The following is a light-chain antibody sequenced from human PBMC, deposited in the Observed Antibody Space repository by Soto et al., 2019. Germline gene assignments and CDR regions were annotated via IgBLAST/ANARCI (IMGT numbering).Light chain of an antibody. V-gene: IGLV2-11*01. Sequence: QAVVTQPRSVSGSPGQSVAISCAGTSSDVGRYNYVSWYQQYPGKAPKLIIYDVTKRPSGVPDRFSGSKSGNTASLTISGLQAEDEADYYCCSFAGLFGGGTKLTVL. CDR2: DVT. CDR1: SSDVGRYNY. J-gene: IGLJ2*01. CDR3: CSFAGL.